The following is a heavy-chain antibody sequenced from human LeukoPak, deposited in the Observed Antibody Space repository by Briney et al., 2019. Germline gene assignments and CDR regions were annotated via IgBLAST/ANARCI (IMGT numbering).Heavy chain of an antibody. D-gene: IGHD5-24*01. V-gene: IGHV4-34*01. CDR2: INHSGST. Sequence: PSETLSLTCAVYGGSFSGYYWSWIRQPPGKGLEWIGGINHSGSTNYNPSLKSRVTISVDTSKNQFSLKLSSVTAADTAVYYCATSRGRDGYNPGDWFDPWGQGTLVTVSS. CDR3: ATSRGRDGYNPGDWFDP. J-gene: IGHJ5*02. CDR1: GGSFSGYY.